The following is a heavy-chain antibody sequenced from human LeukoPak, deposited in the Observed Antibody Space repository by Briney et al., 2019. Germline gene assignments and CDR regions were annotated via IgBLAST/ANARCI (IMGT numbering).Heavy chain of an antibody. CDR3: ARVGTTGYCSSTSCYAFDY. J-gene: IGHJ4*02. Sequence: SETLSLTCAVYGGSFSGYYWSWIRQPPGKGLEWIGEINHSGSTNYNPSLKSRVTISVDTSKNQFSLKLSSVTAADTAVYYCARVGTTGYCSSTSCYAFDYWGQGTLATVSS. CDR1: GGSFSGYY. CDR2: INHSGST. V-gene: IGHV4-34*01. D-gene: IGHD2-2*01.